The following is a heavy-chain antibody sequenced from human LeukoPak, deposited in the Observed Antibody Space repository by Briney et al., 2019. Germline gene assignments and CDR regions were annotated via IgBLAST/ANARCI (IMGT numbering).Heavy chain of an antibody. CDR1: GFTFNNAW. D-gene: IGHD2-8*01. CDR3: TTGVLYREGYYYYGMDV. J-gene: IGHJ6*02. V-gene: IGHV3-15*07. Sequence: PGGSLRLSCTASGFTFNNAWMNWVRQGPGKGLEWVGRIKSKTDGGITDYAAPVKGRFTISRDDSKNTLYLQMNSLKTEDTAVYYCTTGVLYREGYYYYGMDVWGQGTTVTVSS. CDR2: IKSKTDGGIT.